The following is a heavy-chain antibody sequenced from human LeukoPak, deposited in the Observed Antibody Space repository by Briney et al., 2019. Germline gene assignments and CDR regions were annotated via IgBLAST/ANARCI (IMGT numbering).Heavy chain of an antibody. Sequence: SETLSLSCAVSGYSISSDSMRCCRQDPPGERSTWIGSIYHSGRTYYNPSLKSRITISLDTSKNQFSLKLSSVTAADTAVYYCATYNWDDPDAFDIWGQGTMVTVSS. D-gene: IGHD1-20*01. V-gene: IGHV4-38-2*01. CDR3: ATYNWDDPDAFDI. CDR2: IYHSGRT. J-gene: IGHJ3*02. CDR1: GYSISSDSM.